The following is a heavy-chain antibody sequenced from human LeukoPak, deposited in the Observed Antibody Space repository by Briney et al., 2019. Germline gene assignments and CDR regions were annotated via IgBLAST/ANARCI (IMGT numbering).Heavy chain of an antibody. CDR1: GGSISSYY. D-gene: IGHD3-10*01. Sequence: SETLSLTCTVSGGSISSYYWSWIRQPPGKGLEWIGYIYYSGSTNYNPSLKSRVTISVDTSKNQFSLKLSSVTAADTAVYYCARASPRPYGPPYDAFDIWGQGTMVTDSS. CDR3: ARASPRPYGPPYDAFDI. J-gene: IGHJ3*02. V-gene: IGHV4-59*01. CDR2: IYYSGST.